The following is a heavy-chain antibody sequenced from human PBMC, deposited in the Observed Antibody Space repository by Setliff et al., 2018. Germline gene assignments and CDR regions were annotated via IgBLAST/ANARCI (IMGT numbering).Heavy chain of an antibody. J-gene: IGHJ4*02. V-gene: IGHV5-51*01. D-gene: IGHD4-4*01. CDR3: ARDSIYEGAYDY. CDR1: GYRFSSYW. CDR2: IFPADSDT. Sequence: GESLKISCKGSGYRFSSYWIGWVRQMPGKGLEWIGIIFPADSDTRYSPSFQGQVTISADKSISTAYLQWSSLKASDTAMYYCARDSIYEGAYDYWGQGTLVTVSS.